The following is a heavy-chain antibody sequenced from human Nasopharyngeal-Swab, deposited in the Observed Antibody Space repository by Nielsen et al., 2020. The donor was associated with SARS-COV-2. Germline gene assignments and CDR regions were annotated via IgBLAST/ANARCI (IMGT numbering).Heavy chain of an antibody. CDR2: ISGAGGTT. V-gene: IGHV3-23*01. CDR1: GFPLTQHA. D-gene: IGHD1-7*01. J-gene: IGHJ4*02. CDR3: AKALERELPRYSDF. Sequence: GESLKISCAVSGFPLTQHAMSWVRQAPGKGLEWVSFISGAGGTTFYSDSVKGRFTISRDTSKNTLYLQMSSPRAEDTALYYCAKALERELPRYSDFWGQGTLVTVSS.